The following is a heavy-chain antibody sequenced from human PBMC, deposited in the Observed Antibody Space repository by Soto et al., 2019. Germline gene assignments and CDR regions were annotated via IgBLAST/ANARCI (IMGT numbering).Heavy chain of an antibody. D-gene: IGHD2-15*01. CDR1: GDSITIWGYY. J-gene: IGHJ5*01. V-gene: IGHV4-31*03. Sequence: QVHLQESGPGLVKPSQTLSLTCTASGDSITIWGYYWSCIRHHPEKGLEWIGYIYYSGSTYYNPSLNSRHTISVDPSKNQFSLNLGSVTAADTAVYYCARGSRGAVAAWFDSWGQGSLVTVSS. CDR3: ARGSRGAVAAWFDS. CDR2: IYYSGST.